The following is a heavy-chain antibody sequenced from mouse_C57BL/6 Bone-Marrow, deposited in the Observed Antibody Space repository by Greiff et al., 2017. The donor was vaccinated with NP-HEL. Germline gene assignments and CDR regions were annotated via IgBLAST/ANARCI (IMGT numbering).Heavy chain of an antibody. V-gene: IGHV6-6*01. CDR2: IRNKANNHAT. CDR3: PSITTVVRAMDY. J-gene: IGHJ4*01. CDR1: GFTFSDAW. D-gene: IGHD1-1*01. Sequence: EVQRVESGGGLVQPGGSMKLSCAASGFTFSDAWMDWVRQSPEKGLEWVAEIRNKANNHATYYAESVKGRFTISRDDSKSSVYLQMNSLRAEDTGIYYCPSITTVVRAMDYWGQGTSVTVSS.